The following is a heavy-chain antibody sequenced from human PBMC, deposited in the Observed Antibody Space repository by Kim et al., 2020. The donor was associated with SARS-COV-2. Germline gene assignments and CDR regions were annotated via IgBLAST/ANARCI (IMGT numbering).Heavy chain of an antibody. V-gene: IGHV4-39*01. CDR3: ARLRLQYYYDSSGYQRYYYYGMDV. Sequence: SETLSLTCTVSGGSISSSSYYWGRIRQPPGKGLEWIGSIYYSGSTYYNPSLKSRVTISVDTSKNQFSLKLSSVTAADTAVYYCARLRLQYYYDSSGYQRYYYYGMDVWGQGTTVTVSS. J-gene: IGHJ6*02. D-gene: IGHD3-22*01. CDR2: IYYSGST. CDR1: GGSISSSSYY.